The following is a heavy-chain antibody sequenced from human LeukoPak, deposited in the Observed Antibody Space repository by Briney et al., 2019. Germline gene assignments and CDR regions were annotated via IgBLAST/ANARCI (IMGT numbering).Heavy chain of an antibody. D-gene: IGHD7-27*01. V-gene: IGHV4-39*01. CDR3: ARHESSHWGPDDY. CDR2: IYYSGST. J-gene: IGHJ4*02. Sequence: SETLSLTCTVSGGSISSSSYYWGWIRQPPGKGLEWIGSIYYSGSTYYNPSLKSRVTISVGTSKNQFSLKLSSVTAADTAVYYCARHESSHWGPDDYWGQGTLVTVSS. CDR1: GGSISSSSYY.